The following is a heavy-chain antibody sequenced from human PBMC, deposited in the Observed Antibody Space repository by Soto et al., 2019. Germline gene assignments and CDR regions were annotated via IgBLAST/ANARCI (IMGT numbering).Heavy chain of an antibody. CDR3: ASDNSYYYDSSGPYAFDY. Sequence: GGSLRLSCAASGFTFSSYGMHWVRQAPGKGLEWVAVIWYDGSNKYYADSVKGRFTISRDNSKNTLYLQMNSLRAEDTAVYYCASDNSYYYDSSGPYAFDYWSQGTLVTVSS. J-gene: IGHJ4*02. CDR2: IWYDGSNK. V-gene: IGHV3-33*01. CDR1: GFTFSSYG. D-gene: IGHD3-22*01.